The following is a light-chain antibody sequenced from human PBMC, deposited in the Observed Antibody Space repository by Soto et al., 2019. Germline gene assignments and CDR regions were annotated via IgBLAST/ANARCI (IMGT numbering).Light chain of an antibody. J-gene: IGLJ3*02. CDR2: DVS. CDR3: TSYTTSSTHWV. CDR1: SSDVGGYNY. Sequence: QSVLTQPASVSGSPGQSITLSCTGTSSDVGGYNYVSWYQQHPDKAPKLMIYDVSNRPSGVSNRFSGSKSGNTASLTISGRQAEDEADYYCTSYTTSSTHWVFGGGTKLTVL. V-gene: IGLV2-14*01.